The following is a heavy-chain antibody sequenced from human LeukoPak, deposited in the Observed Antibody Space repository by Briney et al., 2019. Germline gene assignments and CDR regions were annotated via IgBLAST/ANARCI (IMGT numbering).Heavy chain of an antibody. CDR1: GASINGFF. CDR2: VSHRGAT. CDR3: ARDRRGSFYTFDL. Sequence: SETLSLTCSVSGASINGFFWNWVRQTPEKGLEWIGYVSHRGATTSNPTLRSRVSITIDTSKSQISLTMTSVTAADSALYYCARDRRGSFYTFDLWGPGTTVSVS. J-gene: IGHJ6*02. D-gene: IGHD1-26*01. V-gene: IGHV4-59*01.